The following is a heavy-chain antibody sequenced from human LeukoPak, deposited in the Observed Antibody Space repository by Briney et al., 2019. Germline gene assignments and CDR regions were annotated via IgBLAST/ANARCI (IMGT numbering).Heavy chain of an antibody. J-gene: IGHJ4*02. CDR2: IRSKAYGGTT. CDR3: TRDFYIYGDYVRFDY. CDR1: GFTFGDYA. Sequence: GGSLRLSCTASGFTFGDYAMSWFRQAPGKGLEWVGFIRSKAYGGTTEYAASVKGRFTISRDDSKSIAYLQMNSLKTEDTAVYYCTRDFYIYGDYVRFDYWGQGTLVTVSS. V-gene: IGHV3-49*03. D-gene: IGHD4-17*01.